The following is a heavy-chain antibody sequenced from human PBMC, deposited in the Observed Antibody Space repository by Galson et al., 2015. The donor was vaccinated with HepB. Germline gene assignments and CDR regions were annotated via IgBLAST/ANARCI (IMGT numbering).Heavy chain of an antibody. V-gene: IGHV3-7*01. D-gene: IGHD1-26*01. J-gene: IGHJ4*02. Sequence: SLGLSGAASGFTFSTYWMNWVRQAPGKGLEWVANIGLDGNEKYYVDSVKGRFTISRDNAKSSLYLQMNSLRAEDTAVYYCARVRSSGFDYWGQGTLVTVSS. CDR2: IGLDGNEK. CDR3: ARVRSSGFDY. CDR1: GFTFSTYW.